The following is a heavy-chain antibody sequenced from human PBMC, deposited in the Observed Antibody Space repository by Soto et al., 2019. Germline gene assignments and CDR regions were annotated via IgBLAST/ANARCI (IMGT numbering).Heavy chain of an antibody. D-gene: IGHD1-1*01. V-gene: IGHV1-18*01. Sequence: QVHLLQSGAEVKKPGPSVKVSCKGSGYDFTTYGITWVRQAPGHGLEWMTWISTHNGNTDNAQKLQGRVTVTRDTSTSTAYMELRSLRSDDTAVYYCARGRYGDYWGQGALVTVSS. J-gene: IGHJ4*02. CDR3: ARGRYGDY. CDR1: GYDFTTYG. CDR2: ISTHNGNT.